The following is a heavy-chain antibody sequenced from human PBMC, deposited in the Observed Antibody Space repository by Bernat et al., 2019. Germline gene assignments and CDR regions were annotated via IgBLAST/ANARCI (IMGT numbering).Heavy chain of an antibody. J-gene: IGHJ4*02. V-gene: IGHV4-34*01. CDR3: ARLAGRITIVQGVGDY. CDR2: ITHSGST. CDR1: GGSFSGYY. Sequence: QVQLQQWGAGRLKPSETLSLTCAVYGGSFSGYYWSWIRHPPGKGLDWIGEITHSGSTNYNPSLKSRVTISVDTSKIQFSLNLPSVTAADTAVYYCARLAGRITIVQGVGDYWGQGTLVTVSS. D-gene: IGHD3-10*01.